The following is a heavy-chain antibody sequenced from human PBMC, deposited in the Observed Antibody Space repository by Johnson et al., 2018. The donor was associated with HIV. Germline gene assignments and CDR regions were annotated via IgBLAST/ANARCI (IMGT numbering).Heavy chain of an antibody. Sequence: VQLVESGGGVVQPGRSLRLSCAASGFTFSSYAMHWVRQAPGKGLEWVAVISYDGSNKYYADSVKGRFTISRDNSKNTLYLQMNSLRAEDTAVYYCARVPGGAARAGGGAFDIWGQGTMVTVSS. V-gene: IGHV3-30*04. D-gene: IGHD6-6*01. CDR2: ISYDGSNK. CDR1: GFTFSSYA. J-gene: IGHJ3*02. CDR3: ARVPGGAARAGGGAFDI.